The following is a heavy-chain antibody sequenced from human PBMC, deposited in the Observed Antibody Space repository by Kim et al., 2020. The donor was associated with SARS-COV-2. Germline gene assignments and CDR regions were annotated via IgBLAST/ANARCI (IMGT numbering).Heavy chain of an antibody. CDR1: GGSISSSSYY. Sequence: SETLSLTCTVSGGSISSSSYYWGWIRQPPGKGLEWIGSIYYSGSTYYNPSLKSRVTISVDTSKNQFSLKLSSVTAADTAVYYCARSGVRGYSYGLDLFGWFDPWGQGTLVTVSS. CDR3: ARSGVRGYSYGLDLFGWFDP. J-gene: IGHJ5*02. V-gene: IGHV4-39*01. D-gene: IGHD5-18*01. CDR2: IYYSGST.